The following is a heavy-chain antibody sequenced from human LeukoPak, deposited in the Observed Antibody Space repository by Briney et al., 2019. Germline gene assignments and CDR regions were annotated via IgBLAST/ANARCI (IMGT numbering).Heavy chain of an antibody. V-gene: IGHV1-69*01. CDR1: GGTFSSYV. D-gene: IGHD1-26*01. J-gene: IGHJ4*02. CDR2: IIPIFGTA. CDR3: ASIRSGSYRNFDY. Sequence: SVKVSCKASGGTFSSYVISWVRQAPGQGLEWMGGIIPIFGTANYAQKFQGRVTITADESTSTAYMELSSLRSEDTAVYYCASIRSGSYRNFDYWGQGTLVTVSS.